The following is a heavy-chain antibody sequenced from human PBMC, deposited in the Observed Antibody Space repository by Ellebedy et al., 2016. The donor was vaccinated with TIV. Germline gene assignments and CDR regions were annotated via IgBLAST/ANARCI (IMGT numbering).Heavy chain of an antibody. D-gene: IGHD2-2*02. Sequence: GESLKISXEASGYIFSSYWMSWVRQAPGKGLEWVAKIKQDGSEKYYADSVKGRFIISRDNAKNSLYLQMNSLRAEDTAVYYCARKNQLLYGHYWYFDLWGRGTLATVS. CDR3: ARKNQLLYGHYWYFDL. J-gene: IGHJ2*01. CDR1: GYIFSSYW. V-gene: IGHV3-7*01. CDR2: IKQDGSEK.